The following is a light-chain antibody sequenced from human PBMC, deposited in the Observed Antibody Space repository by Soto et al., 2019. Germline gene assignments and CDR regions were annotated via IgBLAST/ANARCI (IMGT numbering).Light chain of an antibody. J-gene: IGKJ5*01. Sequence: EIVMTQSPLTLPVTPGEPASISCRSSQSLLYNNTYNYLDLYVQKPGQSPQLLCYFVSNRAPGVPVRFSGCGSCTDYTLKINRVEAEDVGTYYCMQSLQSLTFGQGTRLEIQ. CDR2: FVS. V-gene: IGKV2-28*01. CDR3: MQSLQSLT. CDR1: QSLLYNNTYNY.